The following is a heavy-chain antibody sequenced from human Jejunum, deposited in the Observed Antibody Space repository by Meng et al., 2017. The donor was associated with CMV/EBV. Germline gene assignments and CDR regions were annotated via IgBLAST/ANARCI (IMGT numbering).Heavy chain of an antibody. D-gene: IGHD5-24*01. Sequence: FSGFWMAGVRLAPGKGLEWVACLNQAETDKYYVDSVKGRFTISRDNAKNSLYLQMNSLRAEDTAVYYCASIGDGYMRTDSNGMGVWGQGTTVTVSS. J-gene: IGHJ6*02. CDR1: FSGFW. CDR2: LNQAETDK. CDR3: ASIGDGYMRTDSNGMGV. V-gene: IGHV3-7*01.